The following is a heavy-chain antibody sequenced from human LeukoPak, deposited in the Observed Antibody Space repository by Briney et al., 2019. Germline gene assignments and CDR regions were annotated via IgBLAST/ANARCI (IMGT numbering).Heavy chain of an antibody. D-gene: IGHD1-14*01. CDR2: ISSSGSNI. CDR3: ASNRSKYRFDY. V-gene: IGHV3-48*03. J-gene: IGHJ4*02. Sequence: GGSLRLFCAASGFTFSSYEMNWVRQAPGKGLEWVSYISSSGSNIYYADSVKGRFTISRDNAKNSLYLQMNSLRAEDTAVYYCASNRSKYRFDYWGQGTLVTVSS. CDR1: GFTFSSYE.